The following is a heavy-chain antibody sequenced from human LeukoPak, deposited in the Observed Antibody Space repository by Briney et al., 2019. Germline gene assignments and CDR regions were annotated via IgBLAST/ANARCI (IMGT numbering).Heavy chain of an antibody. J-gene: IGHJ4*02. D-gene: IGHD6-19*01. CDR1: GFSFSHYP. CDR3: AGRFSSGEGY. Sequence: GGSLRLSCVASGFSFSHYPMHWVRQAPGKGLEWVAVIWDDGSYKDYGDSVKGRFTISRDNSKNTLYLDMISLRAEGTAVYFCAGRFSSGEGYWGQGTHVTVSS. V-gene: IGHV3-30*02. CDR2: IWDDGSYK.